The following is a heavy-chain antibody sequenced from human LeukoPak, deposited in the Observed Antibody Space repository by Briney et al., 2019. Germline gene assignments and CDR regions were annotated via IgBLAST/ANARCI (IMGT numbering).Heavy chain of an antibody. J-gene: IGHJ4*02. CDR3: ARDLRATIAAAVPGH. Sequence: GSLRLSCAASGFTFSSYAMHWVRQAPGKGLEWVAVISYDGSNKYYADPVKGRFTISRDNSKNTLYLQMNSLRAEDTAVYYCARDLRATIAAAVPGHWGQGTLVTVSS. CDR2: ISYDGSNK. CDR1: GFTFSSYA. D-gene: IGHD6-13*01. V-gene: IGHV3-30-3*01.